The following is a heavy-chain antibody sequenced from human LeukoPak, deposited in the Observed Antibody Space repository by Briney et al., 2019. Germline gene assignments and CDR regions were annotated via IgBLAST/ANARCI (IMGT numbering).Heavy chain of an antibody. V-gene: IGHV7-4-1*02. Sequence: ASVKVSCKASGYTFTNYAMNWVRQAPGQGLEWMGWINTDTGNPTYAQGFTGRFVFSLDTSVSTAYLQISSLKAEDTAVYYCARGGGGYCSVNSCYGDYWGQGTLVTVSS. CDR3: ARGGGGYCSVNSCYGDY. J-gene: IGHJ4*02. CDR2: INTDTGNP. CDR1: GYTFTNYA. D-gene: IGHD2-15*01.